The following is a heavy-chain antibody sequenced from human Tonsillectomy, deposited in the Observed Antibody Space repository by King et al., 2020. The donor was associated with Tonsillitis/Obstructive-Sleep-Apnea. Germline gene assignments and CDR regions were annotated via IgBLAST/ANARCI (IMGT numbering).Heavy chain of an antibody. J-gene: IGHJ4*02. Sequence: QLVESGGGLVKPGGSLRLSCAASGFTFTDFYMSWIRQAPGKGLEWVAWISSIRSYTNYADSVKGRFTISRDNAKNSLYLQMNSLRAEDTAVYYCGRGNYGDWLDCWGQGTLVTVSS. CDR1: GFTFTDFY. V-gene: IGHV3-11*05. CDR3: GRGNYGDWLDC. CDR2: ISSIRSYT. D-gene: IGHD4-17*01.